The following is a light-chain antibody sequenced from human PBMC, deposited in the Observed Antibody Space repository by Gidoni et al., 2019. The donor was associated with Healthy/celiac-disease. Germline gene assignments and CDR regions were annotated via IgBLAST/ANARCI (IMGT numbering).Light chain of an antibody. CDR1: KSISSY. V-gene: IGKV1-39*01. J-gene: IGKJ1*01. Sequence: EIQITEPTSSLSASVGNRVTIPCLASKSISSYLNWYQQKPGKAPKLLIYAASSLQSGVPSRFSGSGSGTDFTLTISSLQPEDFATYYCQQSYSTPQTFGQGTKVEIK. CDR2: AAS. CDR3: QQSYSTPQT.